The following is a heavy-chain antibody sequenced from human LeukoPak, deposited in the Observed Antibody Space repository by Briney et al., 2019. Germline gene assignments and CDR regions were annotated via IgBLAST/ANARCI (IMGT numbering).Heavy chain of an antibody. CDR3: AKGERYCSGGSCYSFEY. CDR1: GFTVSSNY. D-gene: IGHD2-15*01. Sequence: GGSLRLSCAASGFTVSSNYMSWVRQAPGKGLEWVSAISGSGGSTYYADSVKGRFTISRDNSKNTLYLQMNSLRAEDTAVYYCAKGERYCSGGSCYSFEYWGQGTLVTVSS. V-gene: IGHV3-23*01. J-gene: IGHJ4*02. CDR2: ISGSGGST.